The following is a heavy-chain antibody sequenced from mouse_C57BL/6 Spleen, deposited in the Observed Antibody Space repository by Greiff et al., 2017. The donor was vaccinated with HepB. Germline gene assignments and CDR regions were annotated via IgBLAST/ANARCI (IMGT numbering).Heavy chain of an antibody. J-gene: IGHJ1*03. CDR3: ARGGSSYGY. V-gene: IGHV5-17*01. Sequence: EVKLVESGGGLVKPGGSLKLSCAASGFTFSDYGMHWVRQAPEKGLEWVAYISSGSSTIYYADTVKGRFTISRDNAKNTLFLQMTSLRSEDTAMYYCARGGSSYGYWGTGTTVTVSS. CDR1: GFTFSDYG. D-gene: IGHD1-1*01. CDR2: ISSGSSTI.